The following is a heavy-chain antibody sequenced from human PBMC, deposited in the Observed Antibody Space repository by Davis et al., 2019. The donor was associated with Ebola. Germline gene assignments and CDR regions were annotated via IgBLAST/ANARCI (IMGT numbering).Heavy chain of an antibody. CDR2: IYSVFDDNGDT. CDR1: GLSVTTNY. J-gene: IGHJ3*02. Sequence: PGGSLRLSCAASGLSVTTNYMSWVRRAPGKGLEWVSSIYSVFDDNGDTFYANSVKGRFTISRDNAKKSLYLQLNSLRADDTAMYYCARDYYDNSGDGFDIWGQGTMVTVSS. D-gene: IGHD3-22*01. V-gene: IGHV3-66*01. CDR3: ARDYYDNSGDGFDI.